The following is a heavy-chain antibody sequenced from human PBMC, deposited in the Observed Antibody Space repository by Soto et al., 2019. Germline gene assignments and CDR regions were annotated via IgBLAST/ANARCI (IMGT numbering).Heavy chain of an antibody. CDR3: AKEAAECYDSWSCYSMGYYGMDV. CDR1: GFTFSSYG. CDR2: ISYDGSNK. D-gene: IGHD3-3*01. V-gene: IGHV3-30*18. Sequence: GGSLRLSCAASGFTFSSYGMHWVRQAPGKGLEWVAFISYDGSNKYYADSVKGRFTISRDNSKNTLYLQMDSLRADETAVYYCAKEAAECYDSWSCYSMGYYGMDVWGQGTTVTVSS. J-gene: IGHJ6*02.